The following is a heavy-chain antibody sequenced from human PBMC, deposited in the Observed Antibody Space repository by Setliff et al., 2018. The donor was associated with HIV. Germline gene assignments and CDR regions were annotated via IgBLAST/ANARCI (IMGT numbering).Heavy chain of an antibody. J-gene: IGHJ4*02. V-gene: IGHV4-39*02. CDR2: IHYTGNT. CDR3: AREGDEIDY. CDR1: GASISTTTYY. D-gene: IGHD2-21*02. Sequence: SETLSLTCTVSGASISTTTYYWGWIRQPPGKGLEWIGSIHYTGNTYNTPSLKSRLTISVDASKNQISLKLTSVTAADTAIYFCAREGDEIDYWGQGILVTVSS.